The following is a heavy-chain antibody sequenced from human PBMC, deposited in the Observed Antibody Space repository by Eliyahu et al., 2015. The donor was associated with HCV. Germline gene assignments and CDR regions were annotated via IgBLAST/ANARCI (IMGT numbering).Heavy chain of an antibody. CDR3: ARDRIQLWLGYNWFDP. J-gene: IGHJ5*02. Sequence: QVQLVQSGAEVKKPGASVKVSCKASGYTFTGYYMHWVRQAPGQGLEWMGWINPNSGGTNYAQKFQGRVTMTRDTSISTAYMELSRLRSDDTAVYYCARDRIQLWLGYNWFDPWGQGTLVTVSS. D-gene: IGHD5-18*01. CDR1: GYTFTGYY. CDR2: INPNSGGT. V-gene: IGHV1-2*02.